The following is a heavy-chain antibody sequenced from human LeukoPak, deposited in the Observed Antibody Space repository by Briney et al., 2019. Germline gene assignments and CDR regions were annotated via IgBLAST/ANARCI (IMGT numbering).Heavy chain of an antibody. Sequence: GGSLRLSYAASGFRFSNYAFHWVRQAPGKGVEYISIVSSNGGSTYYATSVKGRFTISRDNSKNTLFLQMGSLSVEDMAVYDCARGTAARGDESYYYSYMDVWGKGTTVTVSS. CDR3: ARGTAARGDESYYYSYMDV. CDR2: VSSNGGST. D-gene: IGHD6-6*01. V-gene: IGHV3-64*01. J-gene: IGHJ6*03. CDR1: GFRFSNYA.